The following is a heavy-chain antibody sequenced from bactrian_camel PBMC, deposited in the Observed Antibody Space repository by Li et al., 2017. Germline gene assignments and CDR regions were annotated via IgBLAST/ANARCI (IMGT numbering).Heavy chain of an antibody. Sequence: QLVESGGGSVQAGGSLRLSCKGSEVTYRRMLMGWFRQAPGKGLERVSAINSGDGSTYYADSVKGRFTISRDNAKNTLYLQLNSLKTEDTAMYYCAAWWTYWGQGTQVTVS. CDR1: EVTYRRML. J-gene: IGHJ4*01. D-gene: IGHD7*01. V-gene: IGHV3S1*01. CDR2: INSGDGST. CDR3: AAWWTY.